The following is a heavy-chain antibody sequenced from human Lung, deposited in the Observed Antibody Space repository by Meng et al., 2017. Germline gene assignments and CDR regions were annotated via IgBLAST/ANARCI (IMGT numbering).Heavy chain of an antibody. CDR1: GGSFSDYY. J-gene: IGHJ4*02. V-gene: IGHV4-34*01. CDR3: ARGPTTMAHDFDY. CDR2: INHSGST. Sequence: QVQLQQWGAGLLNPSETLSLTCVVSGGSFSDYYWSWIRQPPGKGLEWIGEINHSGSTNYNPSLESRATISVDTYQNNLSLKLCSVTAADSAVYYCARGPTTMAHDFDYWGQGTLVTVSS. D-gene: IGHD4-11*01.